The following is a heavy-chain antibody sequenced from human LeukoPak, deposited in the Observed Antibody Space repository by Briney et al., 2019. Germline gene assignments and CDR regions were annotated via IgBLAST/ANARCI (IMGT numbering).Heavy chain of an antibody. Sequence: SQTLSLTCTVSGDSVTSGGYYWNWIRQHPVKGLEWIGYIYYTGSTNYNPSLKSRINISADTSKNQFSLKLKSVTAADMAIYCCARSGLYYPGSGSFDYWGQGALVTVSS. V-gene: IGHV4-31*03. D-gene: IGHD3-10*01. CDR3: ARSGLYYPGSGSFDY. CDR2: IYYTGST. CDR1: GDSVTSGGYY. J-gene: IGHJ4*02.